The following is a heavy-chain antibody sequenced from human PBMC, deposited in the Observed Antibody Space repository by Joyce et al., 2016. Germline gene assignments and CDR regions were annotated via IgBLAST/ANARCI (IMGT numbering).Heavy chain of an antibody. CDR3: AKGALADQLLPPADL. D-gene: IGHD1-1*01. V-gene: IGHV3-30*18. Sequence: QFQLVESGGRVVQPGRSLRLSCRASGFTFNSFAMHWVRQAPGKGVEVVAVISHDAERQFYGESSKGRFTISRDNYKNTLDLQMNSLRVEDTAVYYCAKGALADQLLPPADLWGQGTLVTVSS. CDR1: GFTFNSFA. CDR2: ISHDAERQ. J-gene: IGHJ1*01.